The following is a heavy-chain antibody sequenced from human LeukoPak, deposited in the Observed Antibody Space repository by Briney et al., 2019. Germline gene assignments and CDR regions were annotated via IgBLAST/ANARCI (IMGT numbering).Heavy chain of an antibody. Sequence: GASVKVSCKASGYTFTGYCMHWVRQAPGQGLEWMGIIDPSGAGTSYAQKFQGRVTMTRDTSTSTVYMELSSLRSEDTAVYYCARSMITVPSGWFDPWGQGTLATVSS. CDR1: GYTFTGYC. D-gene: IGHD3-16*01. V-gene: IGHV1-46*01. CDR3: ARSMITVPSGWFDP. CDR2: IDPSGAGT. J-gene: IGHJ5*02.